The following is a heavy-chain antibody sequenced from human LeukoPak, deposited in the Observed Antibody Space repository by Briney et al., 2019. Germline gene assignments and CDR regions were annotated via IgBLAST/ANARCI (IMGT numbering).Heavy chain of an antibody. J-gene: IGHJ5*02. CDR1: GDSVTSGTFY. CDR3: ARHSGSGSLSRPFDP. CDR2: VYYTGNT. Sequence: SETLSLTCTVSGDSVTSGTFYWAWLRQPPGKGLEWIATVYYTGNTYYNPSLKSRVTISIDTSKNQFSLKLRSVVAPDTAVYYCARHSGSGSLSRPFDPWGQGTLVTVSS. V-gene: IGHV4-39*01. D-gene: IGHD3-10*01.